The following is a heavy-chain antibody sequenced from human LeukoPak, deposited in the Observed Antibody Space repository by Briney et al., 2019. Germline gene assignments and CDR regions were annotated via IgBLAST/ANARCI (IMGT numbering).Heavy chain of an antibody. CDR2: IYSGGST. CDR1: GFTVSNNY. V-gene: IGHV3-66*04. J-gene: IGHJ4*02. Sequence: GGSLRLSCAASGFTVSNNYMSCVRQAPGKGLEWVSVIYSGGSTYYADSVKGRFTISRDNSKNTLYLQMNSLRAEETAVYYCARRSSGYYYFDYWGQGTLVTVSS. D-gene: IGHD6-19*01. CDR3: ARRSSGYYYFDY.